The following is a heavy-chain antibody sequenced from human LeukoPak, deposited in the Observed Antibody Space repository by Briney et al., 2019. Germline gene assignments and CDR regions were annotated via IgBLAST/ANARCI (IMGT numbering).Heavy chain of an antibody. CDR3: ASRQWLAGDYYYGMDV. CDR1: GFTFDDYG. J-gene: IGHJ6*02. CDR2: INWNGGST. Sequence: GGSLRLSCAASGFTFDDYGMSWVRQAPGKGLEWVSGINWNGGSTGYADSVKGRFTISRDNAKNSLYLQMNSLRAEDTAVYYCASRQWLAGDYYYGMDVWGQGTTVTVSS. V-gene: IGHV3-20*04. D-gene: IGHD6-19*01.